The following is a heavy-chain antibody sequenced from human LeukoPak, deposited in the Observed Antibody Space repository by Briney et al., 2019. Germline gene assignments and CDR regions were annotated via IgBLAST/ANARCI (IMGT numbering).Heavy chain of an antibody. J-gene: IGHJ6*02. V-gene: IGHV4-59*01. CDR1: GGSISSYY. CDR2: IYYSGST. CDR3: ARDRTGYGGYGYYYYGMDV. Sequence: PSETLSLTCTVSGGSISSYYWSWIRQPPGKGLEWIGYIYYSGSTNYNPSLKSRVTISVDTSENQFSLKLSSVTAADTAVYYCARDRTGYGGYGYYYYGMDVWGQGTTVTVSS. D-gene: IGHD5-12*01.